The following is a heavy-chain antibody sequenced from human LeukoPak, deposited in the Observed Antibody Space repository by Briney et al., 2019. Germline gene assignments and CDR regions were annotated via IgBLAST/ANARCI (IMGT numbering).Heavy chain of an antibody. D-gene: IGHD3-10*01. Sequence: SETLSLTCTVSGGSINNYYWSWIRQPAGRGLEWIGLIYSSGSTSYNPSLKSRVTMSVDTSKKQFSLRLSSVTAADTAVYYCARGDSYGSGNHRDYWGQGTLVTVSS. CDR3: ARGDSYGSGNHRDY. CDR2: IYSSGST. J-gene: IGHJ4*02. CDR1: GGSINNYY. V-gene: IGHV4-4*07.